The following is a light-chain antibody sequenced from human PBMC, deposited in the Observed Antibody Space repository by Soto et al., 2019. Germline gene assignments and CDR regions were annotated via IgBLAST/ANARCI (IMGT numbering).Light chain of an antibody. Sequence: DIQMTQSPSTVSASVGDRVTITCRASQGITTWLAWYQQKPGKAPRLLIYAASTLQSGIPSRFSGSGSGTDFTLTISSLQPEDFAIYYCQQTDNFPLTFAGGTKVEIK. CDR3: QQTDNFPLT. V-gene: IGKV1-12*01. CDR2: AAS. J-gene: IGKJ4*01. CDR1: QGITTW.